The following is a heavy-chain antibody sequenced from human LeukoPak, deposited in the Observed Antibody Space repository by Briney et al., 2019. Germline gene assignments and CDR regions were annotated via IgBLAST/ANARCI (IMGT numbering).Heavy chain of an antibody. D-gene: IGHD3-10*01. J-gene: IGHJ4*02. CDR1: GFTFSIYA. Sequence: PGGSLRLSCAASGFTFSIYAMSWVRQAPGKGLEWVSAITGSGGSTEYADSVKGRFTISRDNSKDTLYLQMNSLRAEDTAVYYCAKDQGSGTYTDYWGQGTLVTVSS. CDR3: AKDQGSGTYTDY. CDR2: ITGSGGST. V-gene: IGHV3-23*01.